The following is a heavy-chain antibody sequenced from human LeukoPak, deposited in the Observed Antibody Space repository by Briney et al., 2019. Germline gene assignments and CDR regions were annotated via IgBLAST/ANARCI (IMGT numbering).Heavy chain of an antibody. V-gene: IGHV1-8*01. CDR2: MNPNSGNT. J-gene: IGHJ6*03. CDR3: ARGPRETRWNYYYYYMDV. D-gene: IGHD1-26*01. CDR1: GYTFTSYD. Sequence: WASVKVSCKASGYTFTSYDINWVRQATGQGLEWMGWMNPNSGNTGYAQKFQGRVTMTRNTSISTAYMELSSLRSEDTAVYYCARGPRETRWNYYYYYMDVLGKGTTVTISS.